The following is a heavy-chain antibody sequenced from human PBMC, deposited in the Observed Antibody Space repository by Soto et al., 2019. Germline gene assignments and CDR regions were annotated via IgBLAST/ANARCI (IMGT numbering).Heavy chain of an antibody. D-gene: IGHD2-2*01. J-gene: IGHJ6*02. CDR2: ISSSSSTI. Sequence: PGGSLRLSCAASGFTFSSYSMNWVRQAPGKGLEWVSYISSSSSTIYYADSVKGRFTISRDNAKNSLYLQMNSLRDEDTAVYYCARVYCSSTSCYGGYYYYGMDVWGQGTTVTVSS. CDR3: ARVYCSSTSCYGGYYYYGMDV. V-gene: IGHV3-48*02. CDR1: GFTFSSYS.